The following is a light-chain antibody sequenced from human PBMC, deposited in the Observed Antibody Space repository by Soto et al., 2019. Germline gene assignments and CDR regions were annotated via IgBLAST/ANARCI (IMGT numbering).Light chain of an antibody. CDR1: QSLLHSNGYKC. CDR3: MQALQTPLT. J-gene: IGKJ4*01. CDR2: LGS. Sequence: DLVMTQSPLSLPVTPGEPASISCRSSQSLLHSNGYKCLNWYLQKPGQSPQLLIYLGSNRASGVPDRISGSGSGTDFTLKISRVEAEDVGVYYCMQALQTPLTFGGGTKVEIQ. V-gene: IGKV2-28*01.